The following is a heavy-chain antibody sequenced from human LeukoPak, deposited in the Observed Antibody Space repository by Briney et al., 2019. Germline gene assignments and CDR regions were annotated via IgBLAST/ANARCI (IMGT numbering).Heavy chain of an antibody. D-gene: IGHD3-10*01. V-gene: IGHV3-21*01. Sequence: PGGSLRLSCAASGFTFSSYSMNWVRQAPGKGLEWVSSISSSSSYIYYADSVKGRFTISRDNAKNSLYLQMNSLRAEDTAVNYCARDRGVRYYYGSAYDAFDIWGQGTMVTVSS. CDR3: ARDRGVRYYYGSAYDAFDI. CDR1: GFTFSSYS. CDR2: ISSSSSYI. J-gene: IGHJ3*02.